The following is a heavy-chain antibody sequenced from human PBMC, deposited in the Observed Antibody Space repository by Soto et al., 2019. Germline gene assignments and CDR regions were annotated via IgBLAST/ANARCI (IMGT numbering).Heavy chain of an antibody. CDR2: ISGSGGST. D-gene: IGHD3-22*01. J-gene: IGHJ4*02. CDR1: GFTFSSYA. V-gene: IGHV3-23*01. Sequence: EVQLLESGGGLVQPGGSLRLSCAASGFTFSSYAMSWVRQAPGKGLEWVSAISGSGGSTYYADSVKGRFTISRDNSKNTLYLQMNSLRAEDTAVYYCAKSDPITMIVVVITPFDYWGQGTLVTVSS. CDR3: AKSDPITMIVVVITPFDY.